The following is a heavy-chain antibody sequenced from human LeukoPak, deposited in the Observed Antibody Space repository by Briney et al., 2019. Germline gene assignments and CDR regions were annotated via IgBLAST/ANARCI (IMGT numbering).Heavy chain of an antibody. CDR1: GFTFSSYG. D-gene: IGHD3-9*01. CDR2: ISYDGSNK. V-gene: IGHV3-30*18. CDR3: AKGGYFDWLVLDY. Sequence: QPGRSLRLSCAASGFTFSSYGMHWVRQAPGKGLEWVAVISYDGSNKYYADSVKGRFTISRDNSKNTLYLQMSSLRAEDTAVYYCAKGGYFDWLVLDYWGQGTLVTVSS. J-gene: IGHJ4*02.